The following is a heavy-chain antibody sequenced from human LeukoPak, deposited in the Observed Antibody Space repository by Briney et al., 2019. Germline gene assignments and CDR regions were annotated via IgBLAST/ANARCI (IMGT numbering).Heavy chain of an antibody. Sequence: SETLSLTCAVYGGSFSGYYWSWIRQPPGKGLEWIGEINHSGSTNYNPSLKSRVTISVDTSKNQFSLKLSSVTAADTAVYYCARHAGGYTYFDYWGQGALVTGSS. CDR3: ARHAGGYTYFDY. CDR1: GGSFSGYY. D-gene: IGHD5-12*01. J-gene: IGHJ4*02. V-gene: IGHV4-34*01. CDR2: INHSGST.